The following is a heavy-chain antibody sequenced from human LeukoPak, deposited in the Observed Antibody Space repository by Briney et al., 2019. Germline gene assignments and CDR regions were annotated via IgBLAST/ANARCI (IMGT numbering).Heavy chain of an antibody. CDR2: IYYSGST. D-gene: IGHD2-2*02. CDR3: AREKGEYCSTTSCYRGSYNWFDP. CDR1: GGSISSGDYY. V-gene: IGHV4-30-4*08. Sequence: PSETLSLTCTVSGGSISSGDYYWSWIRQPPGKGLEWIGYIYYSGSTYYNPSLKSRVTISVDTSKNQFSLKLSSVTAADTAVYYCAREKGEYCSTTSCYRGSYNWFDPWGQGTLLTVSS. J-gene: IGHJ5*02.